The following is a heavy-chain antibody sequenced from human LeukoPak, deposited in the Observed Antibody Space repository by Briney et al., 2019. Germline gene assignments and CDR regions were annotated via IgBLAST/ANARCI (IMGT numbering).Heavy chain of an antibody. Sequence: GRSLRLSCAASGFTFDDYAMHWVRQAPGKGLEWVSGISWNSGSIGYADSVKGRFTISRDNAKNSLFLQINSLRAEDMALYYCAKDKYYYDSSGLFDYWGQGTLVTVSS. CDR3: AKDKYYYDSSGLFDY. V-gene: IGHV3-9*03. CDR1: GFTFDDYA. J-gene: IGHJ4*02. CDR2: ISWNSGSI. D-gene: IGHD3-22*01.